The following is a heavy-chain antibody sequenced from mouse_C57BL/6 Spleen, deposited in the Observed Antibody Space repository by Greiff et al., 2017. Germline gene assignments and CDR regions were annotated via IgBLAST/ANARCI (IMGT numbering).Heavy chain of an antibody. J-gene: IGHJ4*01. CDR1: GYTFTSYW. D-gene: IGHD1-1*01. CDR2: IYPGNSDT. CDR3: TTTVVADYYAMDS. Sequence: EVQLQQSGTVLARPGASVKMSCKTSGYTFTSYWMHWVKQRPGQGLEWIGAIYPGNSDTSYNQKFKGKAKLTAVTSASTAYMELSSLTNEDSAVYYCTTTVVADYYAMDSWGQGTAVTVSA. V-gene: IGHV1-5*01.